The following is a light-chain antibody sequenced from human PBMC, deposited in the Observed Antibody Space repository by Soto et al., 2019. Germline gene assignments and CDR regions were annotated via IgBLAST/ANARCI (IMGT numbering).Light chain of an antibody. CDR1: NIGSKS. V-gene: IGLV3-21*02. CDR3: QVWDSSSDHPV. CDR2: DVS. Sequence: SYELTQPPSVSVAPGQTARITCGGNNIGSKSVHWYQQKPGQAPVLVVYDVSDRPSGIPERFSGSNSGNTATLTISRVEAGDEADYYCQVWDSSSDHPVFGGGTKVTVL. J-gene: IGLJ2*01.